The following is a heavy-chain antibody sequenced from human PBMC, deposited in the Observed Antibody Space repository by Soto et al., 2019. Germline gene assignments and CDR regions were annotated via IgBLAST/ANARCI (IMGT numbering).Heavy chain of an antibody. CDR3: ARATYYYDSSGYTPFDY. V-gene: IGHV2-26*01. CDR2: IFSNDEK. Sequence: SGPTLVNPTETLTLTCTVSGFSLSNARMGVSWIRQPPGKALEWLAHIFSNDEKSYSTSLKSRLTISKDTSKSQVVLTMTNMDPVDTATYYCARATYYYDSSGYTPFDYWGQGTLVTSPQ. CDR1: GFSLSNARMG. J-gene: IGHJ4*02. D-gene: IGHD3-22*01.